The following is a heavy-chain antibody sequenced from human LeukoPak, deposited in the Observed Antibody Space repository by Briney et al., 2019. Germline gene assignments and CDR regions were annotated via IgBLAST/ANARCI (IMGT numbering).Heavy chain of an antibody. CDR3: ARAETYYYGSGNRY. J-gene: IGHJ4*02. CDR2: MNPNSGNT. V-gene: IGHV1-8*01. Sequence: GASVKVSCKASGYTFTSYDINWVRQATGPGLEWMGWMNPNSGNTDYAQKFQGRVTMTRNTSISTAYMELSSLRSEDTAVYYCARAETYYYGSGNRYWGQGTLVTVSS. CDR1: GYTFTSYD. D-gene: IGHD3-10*01.